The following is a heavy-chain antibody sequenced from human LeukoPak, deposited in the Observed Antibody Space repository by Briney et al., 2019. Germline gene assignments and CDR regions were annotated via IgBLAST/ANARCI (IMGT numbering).Heavy chain of an antibody. D-gene: IGHD1-1*01. CDR1: GGTFSSYA. Sequence: ASVKVSCKASGGTFSSYAISWVRQAPGQGLEWMGGIIPIFGTANYAQKFQGRVTITADESTSTAYMELSSLRSEDTAVYYCARGYHNYDYDAFDIWGQGTMVTVSS. CDR2: IIPIFGTA. J-gene: IGHJ3*02. V-gene: IGHV1-69*13. CDR3: ARGYHNYDYDAFDI.